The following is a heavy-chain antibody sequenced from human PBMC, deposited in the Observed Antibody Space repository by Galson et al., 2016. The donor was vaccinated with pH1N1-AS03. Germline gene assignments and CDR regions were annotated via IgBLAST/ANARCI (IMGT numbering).Heavy chain of an antibody. CDR2: IRAKAYNYAT. J-gene: IGHJ5*02. CDR1: GFNFSASA. Sequence: SLRLSCAASGFNFSASAMHWVRQTSGKGLEWIGRIRAKAYNYATEYAAPVRGRFTISKDDSKNTAFQQMNSLKIEDTAVYYCTRHPRRAAGGLGGFDPWGQGTLVTVSS. V-gene: IGHV3-73*01. D-gene: IGHD6-13*01. CDR3: TRHPRRAAGGLGGFDP.